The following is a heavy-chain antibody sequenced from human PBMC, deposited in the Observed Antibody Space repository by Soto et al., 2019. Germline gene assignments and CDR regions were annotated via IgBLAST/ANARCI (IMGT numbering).Heavy chain of an antibody. CDR2: ISGSGGST. J-gene: IGHJ4*02. CDR1: GFTFSSYA. CDR3: AKDRTNMITFGGVIVDY. D-gene: IGHD3-16*02. V-gene: IGHV3-23*01. Sequence: EVQLLESGGGLVQPGGSLRLSCAASGFTFSSYAMSWVRQAPGKGLEWVSAISGSGGSTYYADYVKGRFTISRDNSKNTLYLQMNSLRAEDTCVYYCAKDRTNMITFGGVIVDYWGQGTLVTVSS.